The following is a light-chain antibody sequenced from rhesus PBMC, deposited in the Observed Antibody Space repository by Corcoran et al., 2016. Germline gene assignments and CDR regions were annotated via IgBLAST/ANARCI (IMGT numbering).Light chain of an antibody. J-gene: IGKJ2*01. CDR1: QSVASY. Sequence: ETVVTQSPATLTLSPGVRATLSCRASQSVASYFAWYQQKLGQAPRFLFYGASSRATGIPNRFSGSGSGTEFTLTISSMQSDDFATYYCQHYSSSPWSFGQGTKVEIK. V-gene: IGKV3-42*02. CDR3: QHYSSSPWS. CDR2: GAS.